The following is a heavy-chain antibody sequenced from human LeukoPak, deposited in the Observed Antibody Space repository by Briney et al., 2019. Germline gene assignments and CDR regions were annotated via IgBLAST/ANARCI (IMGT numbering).Heavy chain of an antibody. V-gene: IGHV3-21*01. CDR2: ISSSSSYI. D-gene: IGHD6-13*01. Sequence: GGSLRLSCAASGLTFSSYSMNWVRQAPGKGLERVSSISSSSSYIYYADSVKGRFTISRDNSKNTLYLQMNSLRAEDTAVYYCARGPSSSWSDYYYYYMDVWGKGTTVTVSS. CDR3: ARGPSSSWSDYYYYYMDV. J-gene: IGHJ6*03. CDR1: GLTFSSYS.